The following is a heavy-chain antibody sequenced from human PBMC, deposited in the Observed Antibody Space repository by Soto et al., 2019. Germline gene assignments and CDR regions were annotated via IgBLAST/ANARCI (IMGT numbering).Heavy chain of an antibody. V-gene: IGHV1-69*13. CDR2: IIPIFGTA. J-gene: IGHJ6*02. Sequence: SVKVSCKASGGTFSSYAISWVRQAPGQGLEWMGGIIPIFGTANYAQKFQGRVTITADESTSTAYMELSSLRSEDTAVYYCAIQMATIRQYYYYYGMDVWGQGTTVTVS. CDR3: AIQMATIRQYYYYYGMDV. CDR1: GGTFSSYA. D-gene: IGHD5-12*01.